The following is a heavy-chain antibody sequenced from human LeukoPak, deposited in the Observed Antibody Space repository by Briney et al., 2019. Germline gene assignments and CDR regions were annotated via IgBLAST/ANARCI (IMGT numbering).Heavy chain of an antibody. J-gene: IGHJ4*02. CDR1: GYSISSGYY. CDR3: ARVREDGPFFDY. D-gene: IGHD2-15*01. V-gene: IGHV4-38-2*01. Sequence: KPSETLSLTCAVSGYSISSGYYWGWIRQPPGKGLEWIGSIYHSGSTYYNPSLKSRVTISVDTSKNQFSLKLSSVTAADTAVYYCARVREDGPFFDYWGQGTLVTVSS. CDR2: IYHSGST.